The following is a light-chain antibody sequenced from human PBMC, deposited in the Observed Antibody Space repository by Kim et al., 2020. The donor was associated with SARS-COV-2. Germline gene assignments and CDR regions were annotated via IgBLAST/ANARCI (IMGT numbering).Light chain of an antibody. Sequence: SPGERATLSGRASQSVSSNLAWYQQKPGQAPRLLIYGASSRATGIPARFSGSGSGTEFTLTISSLQSEDFAVYYCQQYNSWPRTFGQGTKVDIK. CDR2: GAS. V-gene: IGKV3-15*01. CDR1: QSVSSN. CDR3: QQYNSWPRT. J-gene: IGKJ1*01.